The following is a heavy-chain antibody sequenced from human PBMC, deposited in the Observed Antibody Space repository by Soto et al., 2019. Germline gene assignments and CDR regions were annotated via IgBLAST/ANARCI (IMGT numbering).Heavy chain of an antibody. D-gene: IGHD6-13*01. J-gene: IGHJ6*02. CDR3: ARDQYSSSWYPSKYGMDV. CDR2: IYHSGST. Sequence: PSETLPLTCAVSGGSIGSSNWWSWVRQPPGKGLEWIGEIYHSGSTNYNPSLKSRVTISVDKSKNQFSLKLSSVTAADTAVYYCARDQYSSSWYPSKYGMDVWGQGTTVTVSS. V-gene: IGHV4-4*02. CDR1: GGSIGSSNW.